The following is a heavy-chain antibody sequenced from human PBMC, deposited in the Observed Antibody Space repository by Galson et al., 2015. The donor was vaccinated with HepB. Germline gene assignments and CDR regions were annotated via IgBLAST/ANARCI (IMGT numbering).Heavy chain of an antibody. J-gene: IGHJ5*02. CDR1: ENRFSRHW. D-gene: IGHD6-19*01. CDR2: IYLVDSEI. Sequence: QSGAEVKKAGESLTISCQTSENRFSRHWIAWMRQMPGQGLEWMGMIYLVDSEIRYSPSFRGQVTISADRSTTTVYLQWSSLKASDTATYYCARADDSRGEGWFDRWGQGTLVTVSS. V-gene: IGHV5-51*01. CDR3: ARADDSRGEGWFDR.